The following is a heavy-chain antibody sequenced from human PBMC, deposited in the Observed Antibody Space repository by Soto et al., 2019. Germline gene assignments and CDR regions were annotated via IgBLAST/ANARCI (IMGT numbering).Heavy chain of an antibody. CDR1: GYSFTSYA. CDR2: INAGNGNT. V-gene: IGHV1-3*05. Sequence: QVQLVQSGAEEKKPGASVKVSCKASGYSFTSYAMHWVRQAPGQRLEWMGWINAGNGNTKYSQKFQGRVTITRDTSASTAYMELSSLRSEDTAVYYCARVGGWYVPDYWGQGTLVTVSS. D-gene: IGHD6-19*01. J-gene: IGHJ4*02. CDR3: ARVGGWYVPDY.